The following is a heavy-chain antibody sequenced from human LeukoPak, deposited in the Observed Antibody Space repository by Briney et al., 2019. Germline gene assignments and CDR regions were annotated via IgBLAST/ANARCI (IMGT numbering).Heavy chain of an antibody. D-gene: IGHD6-13*01. Sequence: GGSLRLSCAASGFTFNTYGMHWVRQAPGKWLEWVAVISYDGSNKYYADSVKGRFTISRDNSKNTLYLQMNSPRAEDTAVYYCAKDYWARYSSYYGMDAWGQGTTVTVSS. CDR3: AKDYWARYSSYYGMDA. CDR1: GFTFNTYG. J-gene: IGHJ6*02. CDR2: ISYDGSNK. V-gene: IGHV3-30*18.